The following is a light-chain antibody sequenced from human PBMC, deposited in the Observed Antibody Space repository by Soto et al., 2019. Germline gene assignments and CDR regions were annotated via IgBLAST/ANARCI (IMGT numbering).Light chain of an antibody. V-gene: IGKV1-5*03. J-gene: IGKJ1*01. CDR1: QTISSW. CDR2: KAS. CDR3: QHYNSYSEA. Sequence: DKQMTQSPSTLSGSVGDRVTITCRASQTISSWLAWYQQKPGKAPKLLIYKASTLKSGVPSRFSGSGSGTEFTLTISSLQPDDFATYYCQHYNSYSEAFGQGTKV.